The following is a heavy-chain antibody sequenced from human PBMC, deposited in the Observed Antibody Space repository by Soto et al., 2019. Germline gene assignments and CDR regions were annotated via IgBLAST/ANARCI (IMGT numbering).Heavy chain of an antibody. V-gene: IGHV1-8*01. Sequence: QVQLVQSGAEVKKPGASVKVSCKASGYTFTSYDINWVRQATGQGLEWMGWMNPNSGNTGYAQKFQGRVTMTRNNSISTAYMELSSLRSEDTAVYYCERGLLRVLEWSRINWFGPRSQGTLVTVSS. CDR2: MNPNSGNT. CDR3: ERGLLRVLEWSRINWFGP. CDR1: GYTFTSYD. D-gene: IGHD3-3*01. J-gene: IGHJ5*02.